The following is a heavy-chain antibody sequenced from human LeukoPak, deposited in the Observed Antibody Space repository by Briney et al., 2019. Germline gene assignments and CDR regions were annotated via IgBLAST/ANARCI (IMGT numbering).Heavy chain of an antibody. CDR1: GGSISSYY. J-gene: IGHJ4*02. V-gene: IGHV4-59*01. Sequence: SETLSLTCTVSGGSISSYYWSWIRQPPGKGLEWIGYIYYSGSTNDNPSLKSRVTISVDTSKNQFSLKLSSVTAADTAVYYCARSYSSGWYGGGYFDYWGQGTLVTVSS. CDR2: IYYSGST. CDR3: ARSYSSGWYGGGYFDY. D-gene: IGHD6-19*01.